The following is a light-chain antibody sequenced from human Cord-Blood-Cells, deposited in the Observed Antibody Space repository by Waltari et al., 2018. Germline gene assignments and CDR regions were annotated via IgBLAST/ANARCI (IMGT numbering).Light chain of an antibody. CDR1: QDISNY. CDR3: QQYDKLPPT. V-gene: IGKV1-33*01. Sequence: DIQMTQSPSSLSASVGDRVTITCQASQDISNYLNWYQQKPGKAPKLLIYDASNLETGVPSRFSGSGSGTDFTFTISSLQPEDIATYYWQQYDKLPPTFGQGTRLEIK. J-gene: IGKJ5*01. CDR2: DAS.